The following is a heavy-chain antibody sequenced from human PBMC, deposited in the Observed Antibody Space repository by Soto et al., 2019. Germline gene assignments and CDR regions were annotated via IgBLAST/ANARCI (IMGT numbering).Heavy chain of an antibody. Sequence: PGGSLRLSCTASGFTFGDYAMSWFRQAPGKGLEWVGFIRSKAYGGTTEYAASVKGRFTISRDDSKSIAYLQMNSLKTEDTAVYYCTRDGYDSSGFDYYYYGMDVWGQGTTVTVSS. V-gene: IGHV3-49*03. J-gene: IGHJ6*02. D-gene: IGHD3-22*01. CDR2: IRSKAYGGTT. CDR3: TRDGYDSSGFDYYYYGMDV. CDR1: GFTFGDYA.